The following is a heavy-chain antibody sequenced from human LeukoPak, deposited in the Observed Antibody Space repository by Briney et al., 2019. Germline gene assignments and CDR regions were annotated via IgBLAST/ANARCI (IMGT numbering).Heavy chain of an antibody. J-gene: IGHJ5*02. CDR3: AKSNAWDWFDP. CDR1: GRSITSSNW. V-gene: IGHV4-4*02. Sequence: SETLSLTCAVSGRSITSSNWWSWVRQPPGKGLEWIGEIYYTGNTNYNPSLKSRVTISVDKSNNQFSLNLSSVTAADTAVYYCAKSNAWDWFDPWGQGTLVTVSS. CDR2: IYYTGNT. D-gene: IGHD4-11*01.